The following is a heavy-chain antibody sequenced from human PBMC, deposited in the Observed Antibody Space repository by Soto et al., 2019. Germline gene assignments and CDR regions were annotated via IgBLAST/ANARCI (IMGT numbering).Heavy chain of an antibody. CDR2: ISSSSSYI. Sequence: EVQLVESGGGLVKPGGSLRLSCAASGFTFSSYSMNWVRQAPGKGLEWVSSISSSSSYIYYADSVKGRFTISRDNAKNSLYLQMNSLRAEDTAVYYCAREDSGYEDGSHYYYYYGMDVWGQGTTVTVSS. D-gene: IGHD5-12*01. CDR1: GFTFSSYS. J-gene: IGHJ6*02. V-gene: IGHV3-21*01. CDR3: AREDSGYEDGSHYYYYYGMDV.